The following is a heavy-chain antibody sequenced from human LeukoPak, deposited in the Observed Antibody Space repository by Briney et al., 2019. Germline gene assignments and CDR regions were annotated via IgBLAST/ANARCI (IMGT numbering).Heavy chain of an antibody. V-gene: IGHV4-4*07. Sequence: SETLSLTCTVSGGSISSYYWSWIRQPAGKGLEWIGRIYTSGSTNYNPSLKSRVTMSVDTSKNQFPLKLSSVTAADTAVYYCAADTNYDILTGSRAGAFDIWGQGTMVTVSS. CDR3: AADTNYDILTGSRAGAFDI. CDR2: IYTSGST. D-gene: IGHD3-9*01. J-gene: IGHJ3*02. CDR1: GGSISSYY.